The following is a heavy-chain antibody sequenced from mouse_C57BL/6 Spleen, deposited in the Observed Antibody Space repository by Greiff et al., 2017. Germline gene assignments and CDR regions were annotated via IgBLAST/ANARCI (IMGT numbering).Heavy chain of an antibody. CDR1: GYTFTDYY. Sequence: VQLQQSGPELVKPGASVKISCKASGYTFTDYYMNWVKQSHGKSLEWIGDINPNNGGTSYNQKFKGKATLTVDKSSSTAYMELRSLTSEDSAVYYCARSGYYDTYYYAMDYWGQGTSVTVSS. D-gene: IGHD2-4*01. CDR2: INPNNGGT. V-gene: IGHV1-26*01. J-gene: IGHJ4*01. CDR3: ARSGYYDTYYYAMDY.